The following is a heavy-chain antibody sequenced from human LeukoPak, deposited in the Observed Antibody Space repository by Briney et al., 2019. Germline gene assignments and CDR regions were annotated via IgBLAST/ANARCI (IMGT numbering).Heavy chain of an antibody. D-gene: IGHD2-2*01. Sequence: PGGSLRLSCAASGFTFSSYAMSWVRQAPGKGLEWVSAISGSGGSTYYAHTVKGRFTISRDNSKNTLYLQMNSLRAEDTAVYYCARYLVVPAAILYYYYGMDVWGQGTTVTVSS. CDR2: ISGSGGST. V-gene: IGHV3-23*01. CDR1: GFTFSSYA. CDR3: ARYLVVPAAILYYYYGMDV. J-gene: IGHJ6*02.